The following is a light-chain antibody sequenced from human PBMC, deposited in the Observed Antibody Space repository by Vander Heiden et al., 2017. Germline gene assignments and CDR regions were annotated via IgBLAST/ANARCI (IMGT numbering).Light chain of an antibody. CDR2: AAS. Sequence: DIQMTQSPSSLSASVGDRVTITCRASQSISSYLTWYQQKPRKAPKLLIYAASSLQSGVPSRFSGSGSGTDFTLTISSLQPEDFASYFCHQSYSTPETFGQGTRVEIK. J-gene: IGKJ1*01. CDR1: QSISSY. CDR3: HQSYSTPET. V-gene: IGKV1-39*01.